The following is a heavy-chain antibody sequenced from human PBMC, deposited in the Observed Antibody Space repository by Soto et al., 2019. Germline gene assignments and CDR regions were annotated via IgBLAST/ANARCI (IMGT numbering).Heavy chain of an antibody. V-gene: IGHV1-24*01. CDR1: GYSFIEMS. CDR3: GIPGATGDLDY. D-gene: IGHD2-21*02. CDR2: FDGEDGQT. Sequence: ASVKVSCKVSGYSFIEMSMHWVRQTPEKGLEWMGRFDGEDGQTMYAQKFQRRVTMTEDTSADTAYMELSSLRSDDTAVYYCGIPGATGDLDYWGQGSRFTVSS. J-gene: IGHJ4*02.